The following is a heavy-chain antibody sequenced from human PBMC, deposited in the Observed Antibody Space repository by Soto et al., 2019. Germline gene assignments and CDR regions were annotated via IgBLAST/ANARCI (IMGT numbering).Heavy chain of an antibody. CDR1: GYTFTSYY. J-gene: IGHJ3*02. D-gene: IGHD3-10*01. Sequence: GASVKVSCKASGYTFTSYYMHWVRQAPGQGLEWMGIINPSGGSTSYAQKFQGRVTMTRDTSTSTDYMELSSLRSEDTAVYYCARGMVRGVIPHDAFDIWGQGTMVTVSS. V-gene: IGHV1-46*03. CDR2: INPSGGST. CDR3: ARGMVRGVIPHDAFDI.